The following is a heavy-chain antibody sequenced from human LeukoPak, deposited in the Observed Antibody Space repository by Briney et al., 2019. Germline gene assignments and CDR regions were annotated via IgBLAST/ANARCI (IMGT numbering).Heavy chain of an antibody. CDR3: ARGKFFTSGSYGYYYYYYMDV. V-gene: IGHV4-34*01. CDR2: INHSGST. Sequence: PSETLSLTCAVYGGSFSGYYWSWIRQPPGKGLEWIGEINHSGSTNYNPSLKSRVTISVDTSKNQFSLKLSSVTAADTAVYYCARGKFFTSGSYGYYYYYYMDVWGKGTTVTVSS. CDR1: GGSFSGYY. J-gene: IGHJ6*03. D-gene: IGHD3-10*01.